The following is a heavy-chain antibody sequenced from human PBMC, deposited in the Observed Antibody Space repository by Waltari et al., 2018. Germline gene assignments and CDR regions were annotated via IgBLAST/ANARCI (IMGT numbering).Heavy chain of an antibody. V-gene: IGHV4-39*01. CDR2: THYSGTP. CDR1: GGSISSSNYY. Sequence: QLQLQESGPGLVKPSETLSLTCTVSGGSISSSNYYWGWIRQPPGKGLEWIGSTHYSGTPYYNPSLKSRVTISVDTSKNQFSLKLSSVTAADTAVYYCARRVPFRYSGSQVYVFDIWGQGTMVTVSS. J-gene: IGHJ3*02. CDR3: ARRVPFRYSGSQVYVFDI. D-gene: IGHD1-26*01.